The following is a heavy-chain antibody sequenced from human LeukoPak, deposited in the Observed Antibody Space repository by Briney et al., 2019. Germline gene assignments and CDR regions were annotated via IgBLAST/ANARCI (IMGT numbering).Heavy chain of an antibody. CDR3: ARDRGSGWEPFDS. Sequence: SETLSLTCIVSGDSMSRYYWSWIRQPPGKGLEWVGYIFYNGITNYNPSLASRVSTSIDTSKNQFSLRLRSVTAADTATYYCARDRGSGWEPFDSWGQGTLVTVSS. CDR2: IFYNGIT. D-gene: IGHD6-19*01. V-gene: IGHV4-59*01. CDR1: GDSMSRYY. J-gene: IGHJ4*02.